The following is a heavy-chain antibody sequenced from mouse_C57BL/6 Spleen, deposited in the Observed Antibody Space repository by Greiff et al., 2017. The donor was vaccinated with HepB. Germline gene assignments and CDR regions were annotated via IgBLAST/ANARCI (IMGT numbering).Heavy chain of an antibody. CDR1: GYAFSSYW. Sequence: VQLQQSGAELVKPGASVKISCKASGYAFSSYWMNWVKQRPGKGLEWIGQIYHGDGDTNYNGKFKGKATLTADKSSSTAYMQLSSLTSEDSAVYFCARGPYYSNPWFAYWGQGTLVTVSA. J-gene: IGHJ3*01. V-gene: IGHV1-80*01. CDR3: ARGPYYSNPWFAY. D-gene: IGHD2-5*01. CDR2: IYHGDGDT.